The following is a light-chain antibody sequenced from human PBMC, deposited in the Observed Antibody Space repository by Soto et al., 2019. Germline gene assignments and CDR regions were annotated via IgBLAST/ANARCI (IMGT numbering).Light chain of an antibody. CDR1: QTFSSY. Sequence: EILLTQSPATLSLSPGDRATLSGRASQTFSSYLAWYQHKPGQAPRLLIYDASHRATDIPARFSGSGSGTDFTLTISSLEPEDFAVYYCQQRSNWITFGQGARLGSK. CDR2: DAS. V-gene: IGKV3-11*01. CDR3: QQRSNWIT. J-gene: IGKJ5*01.